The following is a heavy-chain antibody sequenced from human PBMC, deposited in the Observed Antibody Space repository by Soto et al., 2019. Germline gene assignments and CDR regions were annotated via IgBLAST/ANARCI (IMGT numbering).Heavy chain of an antibody. D-gene: IGHD6-6*01. V-gene: IGHV4-59*01. Sequence: GSLRLSCAASGFTFSSYWMSWIRQPPGKGLEWIGYIYYSGSTNYNPSLKSRVTISVDTSKNQFSLNLRSMSPADTAVYYCARVGGLAARTFDYWGPGTLVTVSS. CDR2: IYYSGST. CDR3: ARVGGLAARTFDY. J-gene: IGHJ4*02. CDR1: GFTFSSYW.